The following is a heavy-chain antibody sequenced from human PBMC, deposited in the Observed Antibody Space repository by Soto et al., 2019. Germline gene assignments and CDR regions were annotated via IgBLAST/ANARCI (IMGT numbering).Heavy chain of an antibody. CDR2: FDGEDGQT. CDR1: GYRFSERS. V-gene: IGHV1-24*01. J-gene: IGHJ1*01. D-gene: IGHD3-10*01. CDR3: GSPGATGHLRN. Sequence: VPVKVSCKVSGYRFSERSMHCVRQTTEKGLEWMGSFDGEDGQTMYAQKVQGRVTMTEDTSADTVYMELSSLRSDETAVYHRGSPGATGHLRNWGQ.